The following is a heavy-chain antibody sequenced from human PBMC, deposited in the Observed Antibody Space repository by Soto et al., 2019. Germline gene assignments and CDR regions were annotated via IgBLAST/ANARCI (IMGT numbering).Heavy chain of an antibody. CDR3: ASHFTGVLVLGTSPPGGDNYGWDV. D-gene: IGHD2-8*02. V-gene: IGHV1-69*02. CDR2: IIPILDIP. Sequence: QVQLVQSGAEVKKPGSSVKVSCKASGGTFSRYTFTWVRQAPGQGLEWMGRIIPILDIPNYAQNFQGRVTITADNSPRTAYMELSSLRSDDTAVYYCASHFTGVLVLGTSPPGGDNYGWDVWGQGTTVTVSS. J-gene: IGHJ6*02. CDR1: GGTFSRYT.